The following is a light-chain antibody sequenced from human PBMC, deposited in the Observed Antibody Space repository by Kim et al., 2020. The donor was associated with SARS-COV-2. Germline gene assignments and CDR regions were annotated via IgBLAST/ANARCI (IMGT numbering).Light chain of an antibody. CDR2: GAS. CDR3: QQYDNWPPLT. J-gene: IGKJ4*01. V-gene: IGKV3-15*01. Sequence: APGERATLACRANQSVRSNLAWYQQKPGQAPRLLIYGASTRATGIPSRFSGSGSGTEFTLTISSLQSEDFAVYYCQQYDNWPPLTFGGGTKVDIK. CDR1: QSVRSN.